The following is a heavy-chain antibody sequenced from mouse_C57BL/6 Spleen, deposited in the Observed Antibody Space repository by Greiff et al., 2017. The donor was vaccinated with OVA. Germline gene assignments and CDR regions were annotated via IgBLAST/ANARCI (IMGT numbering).Heavy chain of an antibody. D-gene: IGHD1-1*01. Sequence: VQLKHSGPELVKPGASVKIPCKASGYTFTDYNMDWVKQSHGKSLEWIGDINPNNGGTIYNQKFKGKATLTVDKSSSTAYMELRSLTSEDTAVYYCARFTTVVAYYFDYWGQGTTLTVSS. V-gene: IGHV1-18*01. J-gene: IGHJ2*01. CDR1: GYTFTDYN. CDR3: ARFTTVVAYYFDY. CDR2: INPNNGGT.